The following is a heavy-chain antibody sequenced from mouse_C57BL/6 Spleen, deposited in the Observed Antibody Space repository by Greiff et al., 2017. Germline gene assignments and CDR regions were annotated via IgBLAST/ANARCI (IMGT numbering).Heavy chain of an antibody. V-gene: IGHV1-55*01. CDR3: ARWGITSVLRPYFDY. CDR1: GYTFTSYW. D-gene: IGHD1-2*01. CDR2: IYPSSGST. Sequence: QVQLQQPGAELVKPGASVTMSCKASGYTFTSYWITWVKQRPGQGLEWIGDIYPSSGSTNYNEKFKSKATLTVDTSSSTAYMQLSSLTSEDSAVYYCARWGITSVLRPYFDYWGQGTTLTVSS. J-gene: IGHJ2*01.